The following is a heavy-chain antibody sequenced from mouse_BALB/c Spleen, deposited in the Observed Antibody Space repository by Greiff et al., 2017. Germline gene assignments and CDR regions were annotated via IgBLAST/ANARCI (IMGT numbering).Heavy chain of an antibody. CDR2: INPSNGRT. Sequence: VQLQQSGPELVKPGASVKLSCKASGYTFTSYWMHWVKQRPGQGLEWIGEINPSNGRTNYNEKFKSKATLTVDKSSSTAYMQLSSLTSEDSAVYYCATYGYDWFAYWGQGTLITVSA. CDR1: GYTFTSYW. J-gene: IGHJ3*01. V-gene: IGHV1S81*02. CDR3: ATYGYDWFAY. D-gene: IGHD2-2*01.